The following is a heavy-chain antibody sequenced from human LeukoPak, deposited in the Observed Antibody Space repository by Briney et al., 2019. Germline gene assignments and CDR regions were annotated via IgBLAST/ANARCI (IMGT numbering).Heavy chain of an antibody. V-gene: IGHV3-23*01. J-gene: IGHJ4*02. CDR3: AKALVSSCHGCYFEY. CDR2: ISGSGGST. D-gene: IGHD6-13*01. CDR1: GFTFSSYA. Sequence: GGSLRLSCAASGFTFSSYAMSWVRQAPGKGLEWVSAISGSGGSTYYADSVKGRFTISRDNSKNTLYLQMNSLRAEDTAVYYCAKALVSSCHGCYFEYWGQGTLVTVSS.